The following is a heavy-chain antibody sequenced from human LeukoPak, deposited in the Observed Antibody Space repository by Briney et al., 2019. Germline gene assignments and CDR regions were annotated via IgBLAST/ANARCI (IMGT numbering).Heavy chain of an antibody. Sequence: ASVKVSCKASGYTFTSYGINWVRQATGQGLEWMGWMNPNSGNTGYAQKFQGRVTMTRNTSISTAYMELSSLRSEDTAVYYCARVDGSSYYYYYMDVWGKGTTVTVSS. D-gene: IGHD3-9*01. V-gene: IGHV1-8*02. J-gene: IGHJ6*03. CDR3: ARVDGSSYYYYYMDV. CDR1: GYTFTSYG. CDR2: MNPNSGNT.